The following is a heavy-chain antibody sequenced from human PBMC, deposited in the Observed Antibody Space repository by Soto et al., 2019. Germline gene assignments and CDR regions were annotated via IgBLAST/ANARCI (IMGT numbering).Heavy chain of an antibody. D-gene: IGHD2-15*01. CDR1: GFTFSSFS. CDR2: ISSSSSTI. CDR3: ARDGGWYDYPYYYYGMDV. Sequence: PGGSLRLSSAASGFTFSSFSMNWVRQAPGKGLEWVSYISSSSSTIYYADSVKGRFTISRDNAKNSLYLQINSLRDEDTAVYYCARDGGWYDYPYYYYGMDVWGQGTTVTVSS. V-gene: IGHV3-48*02. J-gene: IGHJ6*02.